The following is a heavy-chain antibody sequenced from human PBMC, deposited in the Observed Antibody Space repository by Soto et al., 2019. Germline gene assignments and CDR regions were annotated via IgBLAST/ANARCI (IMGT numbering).Heavy chain of an antibody. J-gene: IGHJ6*02. D-gene: IGHD6-19*01. CDR3: AHQKSTGWYDV. Sequence: PSETLSLTCTVSGDSISSYYWSWIRQPPGKGLEWIGQIYYSGSTNYNPSLKSRVTISVHRSKKQFSLNLSSVTAADTAVYYCAHQKSTGWYDVWGQGTTVTVSS. V-gene: IGHV4-59*08. CDR1: GDSISSYY. CDR2: IYYSGST.